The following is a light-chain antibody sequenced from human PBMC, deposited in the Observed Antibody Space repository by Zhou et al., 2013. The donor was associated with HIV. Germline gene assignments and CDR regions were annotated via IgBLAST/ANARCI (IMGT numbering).Light chain of an antibody. Sequence: DIQMTQSPSSLSASVGSRVNIACRASQNISKSLNWYQQKLGEAPKLLIYKASSLESGVPSRFSGSGSGTEFTLTISSLQPDDFATYYCQQYNGYPYSFGLGTKLEIK. V-gene: IGKV1-5*03. J-gene: IGKJ2*03. CDR1: QNISKS. CDR2: KAS. CDR3: QQYNGYPYS.